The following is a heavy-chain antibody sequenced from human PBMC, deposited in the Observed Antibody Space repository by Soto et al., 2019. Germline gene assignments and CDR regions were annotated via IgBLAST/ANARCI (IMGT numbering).Heavy chain of an antibody. D-gene: IGHD2-8*01. CDR3: ALEVSTLNCFDP. Sequence: EVQLVESGGGLVQPGGSLRHSCAASGFTFSSYSMNCVRQAQGKGLEWVSYISSSSSTIYYAHSVKGRFTISRENAMKSLYLQMNSLRDEDTAVYYCALEVSTLNCFDPWGQGTLVTVSS. CDR2: ISSSSSTI. J-gene: IGHJ5*02. V-gene: IGHV3-48*02. CDR1: GFTFSSYS.